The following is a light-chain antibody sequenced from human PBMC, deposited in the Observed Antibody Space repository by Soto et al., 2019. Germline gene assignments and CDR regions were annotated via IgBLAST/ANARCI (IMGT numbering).Light chain of an antibody. V-gene: IGKV3D-7*01. J-gene: IGKJ1*01. CDR2: GAS. Sequence: PGERVTLSCRASQSVRSSYLTWYQQKPGQAPSLLIYGASTRATSIPARFSGSGSGTDFTLTISSLLPEDFAVYYCQQDCNLPPTFGQGSKVEVK. CDR3: QQDCNLPPT. CDR1: QSVRSSY.